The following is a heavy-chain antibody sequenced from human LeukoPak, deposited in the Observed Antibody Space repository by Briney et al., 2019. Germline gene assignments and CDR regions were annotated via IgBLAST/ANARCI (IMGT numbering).Heavy chain of an antibody. CDR2: IIPIFGIA. CDR1: GGTFSSYA. V-gene: IGHV1-69*04. Sequence: SVKVSCKASGGTFSSYAISWVRQAPGQVLEWMGRIIPIFGIANYAQKFQGRVTITADKSTSTAYMELSSLRSEDTAVYYCAIRYGSGTVGVLDPWGQGTLVTVSS. D-gene: IGHD3-10*01. J-gene: IGHJ5*02. CDR3: AIRYGSGTVGVLDP.